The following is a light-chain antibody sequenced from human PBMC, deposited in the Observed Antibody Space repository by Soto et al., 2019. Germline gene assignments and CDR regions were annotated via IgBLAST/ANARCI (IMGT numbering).Light chain of an antibody. CDR3: AAWDDSLNGVV. CDR1: SSNIGTNT. CDR2: SNN. J-gene: IGLJ2*01. V-gene: IGLV1-44*01. Sequence: QSVLTQPPSASGTPGQRVTISCSESSSNIGTNTVNWYQQLPGTAPKLLIYSNNQRPSGVPDRFSGSKSGTSASLAISGLQSEDEADYYCAAWDDSLNGVVFGEGTKLTVL.